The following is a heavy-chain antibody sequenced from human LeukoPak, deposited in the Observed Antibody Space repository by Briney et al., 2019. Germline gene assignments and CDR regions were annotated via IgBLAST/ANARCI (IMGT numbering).Heavy chain of an antibody. V-gene: IGHV3-30*18. Sequence: PGRSLRLSCAVSGFTFSSYGMHWVRQAPGKGLEWVAVISYDGSNKYYADSVKGRFTISRDNSKNTLYLQMNSLRAEDTAVYYCAKDLSVNGDYWYFDLWGRGTLVTVSS. CDR3: AKDLSVNGDYWYFDL. CDR1: GFTFSSYG. J-gene: IGHJ2*01. CDR2: ISYDGSNK. D-gene: IGHD4-17*01.